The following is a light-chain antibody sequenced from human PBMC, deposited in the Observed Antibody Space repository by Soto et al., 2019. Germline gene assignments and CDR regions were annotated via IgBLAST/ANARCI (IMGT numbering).Light chain of an antibody. CDR3: QQYNNWPPLT. CDR1: QSVGNS. J-gene: IGKJ4*01. CDR2: GAS. V-gene: IGKV3-15*01. Sequence: EIVMTQSPATLSVSPGERATLSCRASQSVGNSLAWYQQKPGQAPRLLIYGASTRATGIPARFSGSGSGTEFTLTVSSLQYEDFAVYYCQQYNNWPPLTFGGGTKVEVK.